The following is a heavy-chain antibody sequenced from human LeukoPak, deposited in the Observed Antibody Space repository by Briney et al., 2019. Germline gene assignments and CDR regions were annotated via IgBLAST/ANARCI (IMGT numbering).Heavy chain of an antibody. D-gene: IGHD2-15*01. V-gene: IGHV4-39*01. J-gene: IGHJ6*03. Sequence: SETLSLTCSVSGGSISGSTDYWGWIRQPPGKGLEWIGSLYYSGNTYYTPSLKSRVTISVDTSKNQFSLKVTSVTAADTAVYYCARALGYCYGGSCYSPSLYYYSYMDVWGKGTTVTVSS. CDR1: GGSISGSTDY. CDR3: ARALGYCYGGSCYSPSLYYYSYMDV. CDR2: LYYSGNT.